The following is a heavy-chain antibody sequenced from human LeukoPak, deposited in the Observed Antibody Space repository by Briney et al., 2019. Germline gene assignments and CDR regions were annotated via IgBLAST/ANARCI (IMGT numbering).Heavy chain of an antibody. CDR2: IKQDGSQK. Sequence: GGSLRLSCAASGFTFSSYWMSWVRQAPGKGLEWVANIKQDGSQKHYVDSVKGGFTISRDNSKNLLYLQINNLGAEDTAVYYCVRGGYSSFDYWGQGTLVTVSS. CDR1: GFTFSSYW. J-gene: IGHJ4*02. V-gene: IGHV3-7*01. D-gene: IGHD3-10*01. CDR3: VRGGYSSFDY.